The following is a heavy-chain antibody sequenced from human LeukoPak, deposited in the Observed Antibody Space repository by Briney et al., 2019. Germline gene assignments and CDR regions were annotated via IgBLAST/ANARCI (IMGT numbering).Heavy chain of an antibody. D-gene: IGHD5-18*01. J-gene: IGHJ4*02. CDR3: ARDTNDGYSYGYGQVDY. CDR1: GGSISSSNW. Sequence: SETLSLTCAVSGGSISSSNWWSWVRQPPGKGLEWIGEIYHSGSTNYNPSLKSRVTISVDKSKNQFSLKLSSVTAADTAVYYCARDTNDGYSYGYGQVDYWGQGTLVTVSS. CDR2: IYHSGST. V-gene: IGHV4-4*02.